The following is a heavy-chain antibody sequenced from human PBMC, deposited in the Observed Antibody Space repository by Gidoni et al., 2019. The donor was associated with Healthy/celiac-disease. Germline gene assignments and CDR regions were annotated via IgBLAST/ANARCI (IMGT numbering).Heavy chain of an antibody. CDR2: IIPIFGTA. V-gene: IGHV1-69*01. D-gene: IGHD3-22*01. CDR1: GGPFSSYA. J-gene: IGHJ4*02. CDR3: ARVKGGPYDSSAPFGY. Sequence: QVQLVQSGAEVKKPGSSVKVSCKASGGPFSSYAISWVRQAPGQGLEWMGGIIPIFGTANYAQKFQGRVTITADESTSTAYMELSSLRSEDTAVYYCARVKGGPYDSSAPFGYWGQGTLVTVSS.